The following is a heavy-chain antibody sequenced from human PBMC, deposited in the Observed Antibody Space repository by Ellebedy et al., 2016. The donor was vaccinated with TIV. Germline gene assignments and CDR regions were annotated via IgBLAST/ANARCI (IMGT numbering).Heavy chain of an antibody. CDR1: GFTFSTYW. CDR3: AASFDY. CDR2: IKEDGTLK. Sequence: GESLKISXAASGFTFSTYWMNWVRQAPGKGLEWLASIKEDGTLKHYVDSVKGRFLISRDNARSSVYLQMNSLRAEDTAMYYCAASFDYWGQGALVTVSS. J-gene: IGHJ4*02. V-gene: IGHV3-7*03.